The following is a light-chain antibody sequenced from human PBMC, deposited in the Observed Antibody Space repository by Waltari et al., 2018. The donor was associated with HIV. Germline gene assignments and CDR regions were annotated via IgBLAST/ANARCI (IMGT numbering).Light chain of an antibody. Sequence: DIVMTQSPASVAVALGERATMKGKSSQSLLHMSNRRHFLSWYQQKPGQRPKLLISWASSRESGVPDRFTGGGSGTDFNLTITSVQAEDVGFYFCQQYYTTLWTFGQGTKVEV. CDR1: QSLLHMSNRRHF. CDR3: QQYYTTLWT. J-gene: IGKJ1*01. V-gene: IGKV4-1*01. CDR2: WAS.